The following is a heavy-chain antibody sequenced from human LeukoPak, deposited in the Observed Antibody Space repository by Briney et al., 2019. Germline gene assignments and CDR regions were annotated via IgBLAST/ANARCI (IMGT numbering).Heavy chain of an antibody. D-gene: IGHD2-2*01. Sequence: GSLSLSCAASGFTVSSNYMSWVRQAPGKGLEWVSVIYSGGSTYYADSVKGRFTISRDNSKNTLYLQMNSLRAEDTAVYYCASTSSGVFDYWGQGTLVTVSS. CDR2: IYSGGST. CDR3: ASTSSGVFDY. V-gene: IGHV3-66*01. J-gene: IGHJ4*02. CDR1: GFTVSSNY.